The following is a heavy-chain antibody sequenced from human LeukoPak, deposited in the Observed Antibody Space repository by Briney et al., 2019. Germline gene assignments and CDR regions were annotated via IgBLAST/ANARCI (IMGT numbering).Heavy chain of an antibody. V-gene: IGHV5-51*01. CDR1: GYSFASYW. CDR3: ATFPTPAAGDFDY. D-gene: IGHD6-13*01. CDR2: TYPGDSDT. J-gene: IGHJ4*02. Sequence: GESLKISCKGSGYSFASYWIGWVRQMPGKGLEWMGITYPGDSDTRYSPSFQGQVTISADKSISTAYLQWSSLKASDTAMYYCATFPTPAAGDFDYWGQGTLVTVSS.